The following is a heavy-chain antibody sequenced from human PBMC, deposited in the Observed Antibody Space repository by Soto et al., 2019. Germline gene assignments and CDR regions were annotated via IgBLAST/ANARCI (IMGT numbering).Heavy chain of an antibody. D-gene: IGHD3-16*01. CDR1: GFTFSSYW. J-gene: IGHJ4*02. CDR2: INSDGSST. Sequence: EVQLVESGGGLVQPGGSLRLSCAASGFTFSSYWMHWVRQAPGKGLVWVSRINSDGSSTSYADSVKGRFTISRDNAKNTLYLQMNSLRAEDTAVYYCANDPASDYYFDYWGQGTLVTVSS. CDR3: ANDPASDYYFDY. V-gene: IGHV3-74*01.